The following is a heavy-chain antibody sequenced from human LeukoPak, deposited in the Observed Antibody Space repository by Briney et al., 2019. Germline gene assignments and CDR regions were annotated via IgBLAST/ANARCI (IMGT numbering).Heavy chain of an antibody. V-gene: IGHV4-34*01. CDR2: TTHSGST. CDR1: IESFSGYY. J-gene: IGHJ4*02. D-gene: IGHD2-21*02. CDR3: ARARGDLSLDY. Sequence: PETPSLTCALYIESFSGYYWTWIRQPPRKGLEWIGETTHSGSTNYNPSLKSRVTISVDTSKNQFSLKLSSLIAADTAVYYCARARGDLSLDYWGRGTPVTVSS.